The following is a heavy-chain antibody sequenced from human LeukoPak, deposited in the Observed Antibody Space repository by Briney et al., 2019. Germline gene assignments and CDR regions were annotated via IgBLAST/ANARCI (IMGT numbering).Heavy chain of an antibody. J-gene: IGHJ4*02. CDR1: GFTFSDYY. Sequence: PGGSLRLSCAASGFTFSDYYMSWIRQAPGKGLEWVSYISSSGSTIYYADSVKGRFTISRDNSKNTLYLQMNSLRAEDTAVYYCAKTGCSSTSCYDGYWGQGTLVTVSS. V-gene: IGHV3-11*04. CDR3: AKTGCSSTSCYDGY. CDR2: ISSSGSTI. D-gene: IGHD2-2*01.